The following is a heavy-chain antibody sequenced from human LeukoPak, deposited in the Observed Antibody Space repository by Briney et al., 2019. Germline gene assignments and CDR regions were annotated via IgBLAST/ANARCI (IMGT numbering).Heavy chain of an antibody. V-gene: IGHV5-51*01. Sequence: GESLKISCKGSGYIFTKYWIGWVRQMPGKGLEWMGIIYPGDSDTRYSPSFQGQVTISADKSISTAYLQWSSLKASDTAMYYCAKIDRTYCSRSSCYALDYWAQGTLVTVSS. J-gene: IGHJ4*02. CDR3: AKIDRTYCSRSSCYALDY. CDR2: IYPGDSDT. CDR1: GYIFTKYW. D-gene: IGHD2-2*01.